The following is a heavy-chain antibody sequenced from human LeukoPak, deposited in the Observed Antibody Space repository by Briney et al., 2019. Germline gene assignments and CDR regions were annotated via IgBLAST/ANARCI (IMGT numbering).Heavy chain of an antibody. CDR2: ISWDGGST. D-gene: IGHD6-6*01. CDR3: AKELLEYSSSGGFDP. CDR1: GFTFDDYT. Sequence: PGGSLRLSCAASGFTFDDYTMHWVRQAPGKGLEWVSLISWDGGSTHYADSVKGRFTISRDSSKNSLYLQMNSLRTEDTALYYCAKELLEYSSSGGFDPWGQGTLVTVSS. V-gene: IGHV3-43*01. J-gene: IGHJ5*02.